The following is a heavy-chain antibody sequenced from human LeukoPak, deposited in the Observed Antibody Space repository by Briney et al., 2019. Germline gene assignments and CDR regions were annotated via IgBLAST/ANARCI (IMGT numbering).Heavy chain of an antibody. CDR2: ISAYNGNT. J-gene: IGHJ6*03. V-gene: IGHV1-18*01. CDR3: ARKSSGWSDYYYYYMDV. CDR1: GYTFTSYG. D-gene: IGHD6-19*01. Sequence: APVKVSCKASGYTFTSYGISWVRPAPGQGLERMGWISAYNGNTNYAQKLQGRVTMTTDTSTSTAYMELRSLRSDDTAVYYCARKSSGWSDYYYYYMDVWGKGTTVTVSS.